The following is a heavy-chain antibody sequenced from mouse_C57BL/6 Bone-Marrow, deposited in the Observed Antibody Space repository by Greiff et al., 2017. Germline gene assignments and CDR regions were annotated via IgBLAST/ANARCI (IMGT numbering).Heavy chain of an antibody. CDR3: AKGLLEGFDY. V-gene: IGHV1-82*01. CDR1: GYAFSSSW. Sequence: QVQLQQSGPELVKPGASVKISCKASGYAFSSSWMNWVKQRPGKGLEWIGRIYPGDGDTNYNGKFKGKATLTADKSSSTAYMQLSSLTSEDSAVYFCAKGLLEGFDYWGQGTTLTVSS. J-gene: IGHJ2*01. D-gene: IGHD2-3*01. CDR2: IYPGDGDT.